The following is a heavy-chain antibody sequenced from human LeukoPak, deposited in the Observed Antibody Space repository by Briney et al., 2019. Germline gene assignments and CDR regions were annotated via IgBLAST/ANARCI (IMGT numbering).Heavy chain of an antibody. CDR2: INAGNGNT. CDR3: AIGARLDY. V-gene: IGHV1-3*01. Sequence: ASVKVSCKASEYTFTDYAINWVRQAPGQRLEWMGWINAGNGNTKYSQKFQGRVTITRDTSASTAYMELSSLTSEDTAVYYCAIGARLDYWGQGTLVTVSS. J-gene: IGHJ4*02. D-gene: IGHD3-10*01. CDR1: EYTFTDYA.